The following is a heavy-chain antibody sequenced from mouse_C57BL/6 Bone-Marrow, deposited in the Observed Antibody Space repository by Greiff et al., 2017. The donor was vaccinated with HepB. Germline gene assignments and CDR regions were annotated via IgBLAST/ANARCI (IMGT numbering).Heavy chain of an antibody. CDR2: INSDGGST. Sequence: EVQVVESGGGLVQPGESLKLSCESNEYEFPSHDMSWVRKTPEKRLELVAAINSDGGSTYYPDTMERRFIISRDNTKKALYLQMSSLRSDDTALYYCARVYDGYWYFDVWGTGTTVTVSS. CDR1: EYEFPSHD. CDR3: ARVYDGYWYFDV. V-gene: IGHV5-2*01. D-gene: IGHD2-3*01. J-gene: IGHJ1*03.